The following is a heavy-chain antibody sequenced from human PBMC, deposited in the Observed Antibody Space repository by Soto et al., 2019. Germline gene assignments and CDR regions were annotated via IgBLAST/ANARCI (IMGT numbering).Heavy chain of an antibody. CDR3: ARDPYHVLMVNAPNLYGMDV. CDR1: GYTFTTYD. Sequence: ASVKVSCKASGYTFTTYDISWVRQASGQGLEWMGRISTYNGNTNYPQSLQGRLTMTTDTSTTTAYMELRNLRSDDTAVYYCARDPYHVLMVNAPNLYGMDVWGQGTTVTVSS. CDR2: ISTYNGNT. V-gene: IGHV1-18*01. J-gene: IGHJ6*02. D-gene: IGHD2-8*01.